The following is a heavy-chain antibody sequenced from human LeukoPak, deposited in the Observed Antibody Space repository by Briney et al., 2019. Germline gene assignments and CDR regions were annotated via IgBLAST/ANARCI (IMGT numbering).Heavy chain of an antibody. J-gene: IGHJ4*02. Sequence: SGGSLRLSCVASAFSDKSNYMSWVRQAPGKGPEWVSAISGSGDSTYYADSVKGRFTISRDNSKNTLYLQMNSLRAEDTAVYYCAKVEATYGSGSYYPWVYWGQGTLVTVSS. D-gene: IGHD3-10*01. CDR1: AFSDKSNY. CDR3: AKVEATYGSGSYYPWVY. V-gene: IGHV3-23*01. CDR2: ISGSGDST.